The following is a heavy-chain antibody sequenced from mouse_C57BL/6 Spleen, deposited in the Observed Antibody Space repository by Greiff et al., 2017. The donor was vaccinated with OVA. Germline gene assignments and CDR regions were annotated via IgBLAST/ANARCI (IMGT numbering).Heavy chain of an antibody. D-gene: IGHD1-1*01. CDR3: AVFITTVVDY. CDR1: GYTFTSYW. V-gene: IGHV1-52*01. CDR2: IDPSDSET. J-gene: IGHJ2*01. Sequence: QVQLQQPGAELVRPGSSVKLSCKASGYTFTSYWMHWVKQRPIQGLEWIGNIDPSDSETHYNQKFKDKATLTVDKSSSTAYMQLSSLTSEDSAVYYCAVFITTVVDYWGQGTTLTVSS.